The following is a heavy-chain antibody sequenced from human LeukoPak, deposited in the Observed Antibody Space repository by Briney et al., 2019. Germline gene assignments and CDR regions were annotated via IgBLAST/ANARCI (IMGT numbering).Heavy chain of an antibody. CDR3: ARDRPRGQLVPEGY. Sequence: ASVKVSCKASGYTFTSYGISWVRQAPGQGLEWMGWISAYNGNTNYAQKLQGRVTMTTDTSTSTAYMELRSLRPDDTAVYYCARDRPRGQLVPEGYWGQGTLVTVSS. CDR1: GYTFTSYG. D-gene: IGHD6-13*01. J-gene: IGHJ4*02. V-gene: IGHV1-18*01. CDR2: ISAYNGNT.